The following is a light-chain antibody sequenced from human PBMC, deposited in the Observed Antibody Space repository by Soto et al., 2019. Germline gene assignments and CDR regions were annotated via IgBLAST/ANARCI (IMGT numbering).Light chain of an antibody. J-gene: IGKJ1*01. Sequence: EIVMTQSPATLSVSPGERATLSCRASENINSHLAWYQQRPGQAPRLLIYAASTRASGIPARFSGSGSGTEFTLSISSLQSEDLAVYYCQRYDKWPSWTFGQGTKVE. CDR3: QRYDKWPSWT. CDR1: ENINSH. V-gene: IGKV3-15*01. CDR2: AAS.